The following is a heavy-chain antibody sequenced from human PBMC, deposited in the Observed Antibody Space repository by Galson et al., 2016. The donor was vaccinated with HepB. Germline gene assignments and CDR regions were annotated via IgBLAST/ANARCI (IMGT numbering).Heavy chain of an antibody. D-gene: IGHD5-24*01. J-gene: IGHJ4*02. V-gene: IGHV3-74*01. CDR3: VRVSNNWYGIDY. CDR1: GFTFSSYW. CDR2: VNSDGSII. Sequence: SLRLSCAASGFTFSSYWMHWVRQAPGKGLVWVSRVNSDGSIINYADSVKGRFTISRDNAKNTLFLQMNSLRAEDTAVYYCVRVSNNWYGIDYWGQGTLVTVSS.